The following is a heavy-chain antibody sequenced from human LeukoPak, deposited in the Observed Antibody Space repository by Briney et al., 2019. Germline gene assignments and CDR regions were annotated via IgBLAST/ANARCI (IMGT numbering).Heavy chain of an antibody. CDR3: AKDGYDYYYYYMDV. CDR2: ISGSGGST. D-gene: IGHD1-1*01. J-gene: IGHJ6*03. V-gene: IGHV3-23*01. Sequence: GGSLRLSCAASGFTFSSFAMSWVRQAPGRGLEWVSAISGSGGSTYYADSVKGRFTISRDNSKNTLYLQMNSLRAEDTAVYYCAKDGYDYYYYYMDVWGKGTTVTVSS. CDR1: GFTFSSFA.